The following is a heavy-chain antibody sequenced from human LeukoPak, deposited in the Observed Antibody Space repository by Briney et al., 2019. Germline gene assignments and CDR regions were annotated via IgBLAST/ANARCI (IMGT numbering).Heavy chain of an antibody. V-gene: IGHV4-59*01. Sequence: XXPGXXAQQLIWYIFYTATTNYNPSLTRRVTISVDTLKNQFSLKLNSVTAGDTAVYYCARGSNCSDPWGQGTLVTVSS. CDR2: IFYTATT. J-gene: IGHJ5*02. CDR3: ARGSNCSDP.